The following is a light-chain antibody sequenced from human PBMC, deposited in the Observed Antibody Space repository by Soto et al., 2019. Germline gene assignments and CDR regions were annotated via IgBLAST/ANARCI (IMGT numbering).Light chain of an antibody. CDR3: QHRNNWPWT. J-gene: IGKJ1*01. CDR2: DAS. CDR1: QSVGRY. Sequence: EIVLTQSPAILSLSPGERATLSCRASQSVGRYLVWYQQKPGQAPSLLIYDASNRATGVPARFSGSGSGPDFPLTISSLESEDFAVCYCQHRNNWPWTLGQGTRVEIK. V-gene: IGKV3-11*01.